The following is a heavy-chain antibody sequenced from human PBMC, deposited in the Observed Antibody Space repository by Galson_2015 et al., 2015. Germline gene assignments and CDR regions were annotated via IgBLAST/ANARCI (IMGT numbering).Heavy chain of an antibody. V-gene: IGHV2-5*02. CDR3: AHGEFWSGQGYAFDI. CDR2: IYWVDDK. D-gene: IGHD3-3*01. Sequence: PALVKPPQSLTLTCTFSGFSLGTSGVGVGWIRQPQGKALEWLALIYWVDDKRYSPSLKSRLTITKDTSKNQGVLTMTNMDPVDTATYYCAHGEFWSGQGYAFDIWGQGTMVTVSS. J-gene: IGHJ3*02. CDR1: GFSLGTSGVG.